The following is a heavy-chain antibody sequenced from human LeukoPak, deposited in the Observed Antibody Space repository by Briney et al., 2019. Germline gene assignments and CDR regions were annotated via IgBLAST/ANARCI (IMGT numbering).Heavy chain of an antibody. CDR3: ARVRGGGLDY. Sequence: GSLRLSCAASGFTFSSYSMNWVRQAPGKVLEWVSYISSGSSTIYYVDSVKGRFTISRDNVKNSLYLQMNSLRDEDTAVYYCARVRGGGLDYWGQGTLVTVSS. J-gene: IGHJ4*02. D-gene: IGHD2-15*01. CDR2: ISSGSSTI. CDR1: GFTFSSYS. V-gene: IGHV3-48*02.